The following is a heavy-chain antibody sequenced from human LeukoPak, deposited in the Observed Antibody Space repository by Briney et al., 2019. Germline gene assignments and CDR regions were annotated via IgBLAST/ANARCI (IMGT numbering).Heavy chain of an antibody. Sequence: GGSLRLSCAASGFTFDNYRMSWVRQAPGKGLEWVSTVNADGGNTYYADSVKGRFTISRDTSKSTLIIQMNSLRVEDTALYYCTKRVKYGGTWDHFADWGQGTLVTVSS. CDR1: GFTFDNYR. CDR3: TKRVKYGGTWDHFAD. D-gene: IGHD1-26*01. J-gene: IGHJ4*02. CDR2: VNADGGNT. V-gene: IGHV3-23*01.